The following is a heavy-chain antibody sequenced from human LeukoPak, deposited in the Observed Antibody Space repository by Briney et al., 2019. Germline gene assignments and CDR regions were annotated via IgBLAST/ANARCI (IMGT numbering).Heavy chain of an antibody. D-gene: IGHD3-22*01. Sequence: PGGSLRLSCAASGFTFDEYGMTWVRQAPGKGLEWVSGISRNGGSARYADSVKGRFTITRDNAKNSLYLQMNSLRAEDTALYYCARSITMMNLWGQGTLVTVSS. V-gene: IGHV3-20*04. J-gene: IGHJ4*02. CDR1: GFTFDEYG. CDR3: ARSITMMNL. CDR2: ISRNGGSA.